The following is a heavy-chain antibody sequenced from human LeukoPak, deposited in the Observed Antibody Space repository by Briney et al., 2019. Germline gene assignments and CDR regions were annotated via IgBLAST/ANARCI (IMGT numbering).Heavy chain of an antibody. CDR2: IYYSGST. V-gene: IGHV4-59*01. Sequence: SETLTLTCTVSGGSISSYYWSWIRQPPGKGLEWIGYIYYSGSTNYNPSLKSRVTISVDTSKNQFSLKLGSVTAADTAVYYCARSGYSSGWYNWFDPWGQGTLVTVSS. CDR1: GGSISSYY. J-gene: IGHJ5*02. CDR3: ARSGYSSGWYNWFDP. D-gene: IGHD6-19*01.